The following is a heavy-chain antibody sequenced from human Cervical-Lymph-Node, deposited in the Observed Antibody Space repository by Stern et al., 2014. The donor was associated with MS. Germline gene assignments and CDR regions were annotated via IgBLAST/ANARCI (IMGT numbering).Heavy chain of an antibody. CDR2: IYPDDSDT. V-gene: IGHV5-51*01. Sequence: QLVQSGAEVNKPGESLKISCKGSGYNFTSYWIAWVRQVPGKGLEWMGIIYPDDSDTRYTPSFQGQVTMSADKSITTAFLQWSSLKASDTAFYFCARKGTYGLDFWGQGALVTVSS. J-gene: IGHJ4*02. CDR1: GYNFTSYW. D-gene: IGHD3-10*01. CDR3: ARKGTYGLDF.